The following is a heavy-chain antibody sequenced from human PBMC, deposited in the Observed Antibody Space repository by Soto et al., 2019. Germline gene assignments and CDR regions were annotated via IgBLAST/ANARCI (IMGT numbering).Heavy chain of an antibody. CDR3: AQLTRDCTKPRSYHAAH. CDR1: GYDFNTNW. Sequence: GESLKISCRCSGYDFNTNWIGWVRQLPGKGLEWVGIMYPGDSDTRYNPSLHGHVTPSADVTVSTAFLQWRSLKTSDTGMYFCAQLTRDCTKPRSYHAAHWGRGTHVTVSS. V-gene: IGHV5-51*01. CDR2: MYPGDSDT. D-gene: IGHD2-8*01. J-gene: IGHJ4*01.